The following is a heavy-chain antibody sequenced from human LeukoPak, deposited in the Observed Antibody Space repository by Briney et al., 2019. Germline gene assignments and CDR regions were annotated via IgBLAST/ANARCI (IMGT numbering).Heavy chain of an antibody. Sequence: GESLKISCKGSGYSFTSYWISWVRQLPGKGLEWLGRIDPSDSYTNYSPSFQGHVTIPADKSISTAYLQWSSLKASDTAMYYCATGRDISWFDPWGQGTLVTVSS. D-gene: IGHD3-9*01. CDR1: GYSFTSYW. V-gene: IGHV5-10-1*01. J-gene: IGHJ5*02. CDR3: ATGRDISWFDP. CDR2: IDPSDSYT.